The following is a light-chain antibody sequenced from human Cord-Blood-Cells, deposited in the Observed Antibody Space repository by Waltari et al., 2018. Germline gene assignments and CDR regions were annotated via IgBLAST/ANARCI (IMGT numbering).Light chain of an antibody. J-gene: IGKJ4*01. CDR1: QSVSSSY. CDR3: QQYGSSPLT. V-gene: IGKV3-20*01. Sequence: EIVLTQSPGTLSLSPGERATLSCRASQSVSSSYLAWYQQKPGQAPRLLIYGASSRATGIPDRFSGSWSGTDFTLTISRLEPKDFAVYYCQQYGSSPLTFGGGTKVEIK. CDR2: GAS.